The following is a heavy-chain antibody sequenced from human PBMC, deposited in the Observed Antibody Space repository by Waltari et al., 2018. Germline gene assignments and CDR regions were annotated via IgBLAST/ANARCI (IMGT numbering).Heavy chain of an antibody. V-gene: IGHV3-20*04. Sequence: VKLVESGGGMLRPGGSMRLACSASGFPFLAYGMLWFRQVRGKGLEWVSGINGSGARTSYADSVMGRFTVSRDNAMNSLYLEMSSLRAEDTALYYCVREVFGSGWRESYFFDYWGQGTVVTVSS. CDR2: INGSGART. D-gene: IGHD6-19*01. J-gene: IGHJ4*02. CDR3: VREVFGSGWRESYFFDY. CDR1: GFPFLAYG.